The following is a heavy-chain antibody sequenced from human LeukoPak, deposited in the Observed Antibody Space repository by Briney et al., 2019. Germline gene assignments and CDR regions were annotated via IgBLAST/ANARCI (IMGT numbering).Heavy chain of an antibody. Sequence: SETLSLTCAVSGGSISSSNWWSWVRQPPGKGLEWIGEIYHSGSTNYNPSLESRVTISVDTSKNQFSLKLSSVTAADTAVYYCARLDSEQRLVYYYYYMDVWGKGTTVTISS. CDR1: GGSISSSNW. V-gene: IGHV4-4*02. CDR3: ARLDSEQRLVYYYYYMDV. J-gene: IGHJ6*03. CDR2: IYHSGST. D-gene: IGHD6-13*01.